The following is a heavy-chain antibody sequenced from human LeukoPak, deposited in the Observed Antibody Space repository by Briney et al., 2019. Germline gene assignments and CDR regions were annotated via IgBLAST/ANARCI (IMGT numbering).Heavy chain of an antibody. Sequence: GGSLRLSCAASGFTFSDHYMDWVRQAPGKGLEWVGRIRNKANDYTAQYAASVKGRFTISRDDSKASVYLQMNSLKAEDTAVYYCDAQYTGTKGSFDYWGQGTLVTVSS. D-gene: IGHD1-1*01. CDR1: GFTFSDHY. J-gene: IGHJ4*02. CDR2: IRNKANDYTA. V-gene: IGHV3-72*01. CDR3: DAQYTGTKGSFDY.